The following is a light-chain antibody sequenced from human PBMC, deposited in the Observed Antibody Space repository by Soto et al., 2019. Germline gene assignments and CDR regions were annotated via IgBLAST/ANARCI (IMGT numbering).Light chain of an antibody. Sequence: ELVLTKSPATLSLSPGERSTLSRSASQSVSSYLAWYQQNPGQSHRLLIYDASNRATGIPARFSGSGSGTDFTLTISSLEPEDFAVYYCQQRSNWPLTFGQGTRLEIK. CDR3: QQRSNWPLT. V-gene: IGKV3-11*01. CDR2: DAS. CDR1: QSVSSY. J-gene: IGKJ5*01.